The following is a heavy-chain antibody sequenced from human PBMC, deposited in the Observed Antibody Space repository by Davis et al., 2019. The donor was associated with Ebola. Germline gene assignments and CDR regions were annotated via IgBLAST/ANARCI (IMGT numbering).Heavy chain of an antibody. D-gene: IGHD2-15*01. CDR1: GGSFSGYY. V-gene: IGHV4-34*01. Sequence: SETLSLTCAVYGGSFSGYYWSWIRQPPGKGLEWIGEIYHSGSTNYNPSLKSRVTISVDKSKNQFSLKLSSVTAADTAVYYCARRPCSGGSCYFLAYDYWGQGTLVTVSS. CDR3: ARRPCSGGSCYFLAYDY. CDR2: IYHSGST. J-gene: IGHJ4*02.